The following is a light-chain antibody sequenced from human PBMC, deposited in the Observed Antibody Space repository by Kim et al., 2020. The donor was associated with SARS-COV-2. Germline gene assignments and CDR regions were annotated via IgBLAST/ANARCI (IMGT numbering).Light chain of an antibody. CDR1: QGIRSD. V-gene: IGKV1D-13*01. CDR3: QQSNDYRPLT. Sequence: AIHLTQSPSSLSASVGDTVTITCRASQGIRSDLAWYQQKPGHAPTILIYDASTLENGVPSRFSGSGSGTEFSLTISSLQSEDFATYYCQQSNDYRPLTFGGGTKVDIK. CDR2: DAS. J-gene: IGKJ4*01.